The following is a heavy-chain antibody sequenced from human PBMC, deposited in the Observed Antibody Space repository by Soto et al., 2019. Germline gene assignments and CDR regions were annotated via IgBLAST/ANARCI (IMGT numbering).Heavy chain of an antibody. CDR3: AREVAGTGFGWFDP. D-gene: IGHD6-19*01. CDR2: ISYDGSNK. CDR1: GFTFSSYA. V-gene: IGHV3-30-3*01. J-gene: IGHJ5*02. Sequence: GGSLRLSCAASGFTFSSYAMHWVRQAPGKGLEWVAVISYDGSNKYYADSVKGRFTISRDNSKNTLYLQMNSLRAEDTAVYYCAREVAGTGFGWFDPWGQGTLVTVSS.